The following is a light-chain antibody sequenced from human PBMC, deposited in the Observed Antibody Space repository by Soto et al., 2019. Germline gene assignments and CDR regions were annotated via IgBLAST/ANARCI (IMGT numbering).Light chain of an antibody. J-gene: IGLJ2*01. CDR1: SNDVGGYNY. V-gene: IGLV2-14*01. CDR2: DVS. Sequence: QSALTQPASVSGSPGQSITISCTGTSNDVGGYNYVSWYQQHPGAAPKLMIYDVSNRPSGVSNRFSGSKSDNTASLTISGLQAEDEADYYCSSYTSSSTLVVFGGGTKLTVL. CDR3: SSYTSSSTLVV.